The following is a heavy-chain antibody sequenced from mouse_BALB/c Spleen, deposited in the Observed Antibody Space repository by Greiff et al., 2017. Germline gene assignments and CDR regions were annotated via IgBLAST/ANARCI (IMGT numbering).Heavy chain of an antibody. D-gene: IGHD1-1*01. CDR2: IWSGGST. CDR3: ARTLITTVVAPYYYAMDY. V-gene: IGHV2-2*02. CDR1: GFSLTSYG. J-gene: IGHJ4*01. Sequence: QVQLQQSGPGLVQPSQSLSITCTVSGFSLTSYGVHWVRQSPGKGLEWLGVIWSGGSTDYNAAFISRLSISKDNSKSQVFFKMNSLQANDTAIYYCARTLITTVVAPYYYAMDYWGQGTSVTVSS.